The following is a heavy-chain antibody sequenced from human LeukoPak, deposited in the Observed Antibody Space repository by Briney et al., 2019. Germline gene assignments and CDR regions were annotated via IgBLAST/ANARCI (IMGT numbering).Heavy chain of an antibody. J-gene: IGHJ4*02. CDR2: IKQDGSGK. CDR1: GFTFSSYW. CDR3: ARDRVVVAATEGYYFDY. Sequence: GGSLRLSCAASGFTFSSYWMSWVRQAPGKGLGWVVNIKQDGSGKYYADSVKGRFTISRDNSKSTLYLQMNGLRAEDTAVYYCARDRVVVAATEGYYFDYWGQGTLVTVSS. V-gene: IGHV3-7*01. D-gene: IGHD2-15*01.